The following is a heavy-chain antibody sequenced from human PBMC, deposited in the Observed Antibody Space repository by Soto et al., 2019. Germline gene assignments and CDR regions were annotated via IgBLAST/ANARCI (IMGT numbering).Heavy chain of an antibody. Sequence: GGSLRLSCAASGFTFSSYAMSWVRQAPGEGLEWVSAISGSGGSTYYADSVKGRFTISRDNSKNTLYLQMNSLRAEDTAVYYCAGLGYCSSTSCYGANWFDPWGQGTLVTVSS. CDR3: AGLGYCSSTSCYGANWFDP. CDR1: GFTFSSYA. V-gene: IGHV3-23*01. CDR2: ISGSGGST. J-gene: IGHJ5*02. D-gene: IGHD2-2*01.